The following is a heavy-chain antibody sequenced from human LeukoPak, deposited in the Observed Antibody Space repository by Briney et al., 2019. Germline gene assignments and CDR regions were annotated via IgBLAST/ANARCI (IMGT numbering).Heavy chain of an antibody. CDR2: ISYDGSNK. V-gene: IGHV3-30*18. D-gene: IGHD6-13*01. CDR1: GFTFSPYG. Sequence: GGSLRLSCAASGFTFSPYGMHWVRQAPGKGLEWVAVISYDGSNKYYADSVKGRFTISRDNSKDTLYLQMNSLRAEDTAVYYCAKDTSIAAAGTPYYYYGMDVWGQGTTVTVSS. J-gene: IGHJ6*02. CDR3: AKDTSIAAAGTPYYYYGMDV.